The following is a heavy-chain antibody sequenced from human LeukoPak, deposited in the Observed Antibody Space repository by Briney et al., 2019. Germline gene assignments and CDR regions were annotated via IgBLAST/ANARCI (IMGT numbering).Heavy chain of an antibody. Sequence: SVKVSCKASGGTFSSYAISWVRQAPGQGLEWMGGIIPIFGTANYAQKFQGRVTMTRDMSTSTVYMELSSLRSEDTAVYYCARGSRFLEWLFTSPYYFDYWGQGTLVTVSS. D-gene: IGHD3-3*01. V-gene: IGHV1-69*05. CDR2: IIPIFGTA. J-gene: IGHJ4*02. CDR1: GGTFSSYA. CDR3: ARGSRFLEWLFTSPYYFDY.